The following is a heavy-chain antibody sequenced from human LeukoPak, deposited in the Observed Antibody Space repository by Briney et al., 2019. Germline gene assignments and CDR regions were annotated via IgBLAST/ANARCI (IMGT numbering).Heavy chain of an antibody. CDR3: AKQNPTVGDY. CDR1: GFTVSSNY. Sequence: GGSLRLSCAASGFTVSSNYMSWVRQAPGKGLEWVSVIYSGGTTYYADSVKGRFTISRDNSRSTLYLQMNSLRAEDTALYYCAKQNPTVGDYWGQGTLVIVSS. J-gene: IGHJ4*02. V-gene: IGHV3-53*01. D-gene: IGHD4-11*01. CDR2: IYSGGTT.